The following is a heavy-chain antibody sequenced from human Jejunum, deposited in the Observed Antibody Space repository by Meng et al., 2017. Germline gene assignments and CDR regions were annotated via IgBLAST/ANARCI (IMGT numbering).Heavy chain of an antibody. CDR2: VFHSGTP. CDR3: ASRPVGIRTYYFDC. Sequence: VHLQQWGAGRLKPSETLYLISAVAGGSITSTKWWSWVRQTPGKGLEWIGEVFHSGTPNYNPSLMSRLTMSVDKSKNQFSLNLTSVTAADTAVYYCASRPVGIRTYYFDCWGQGTLVTVSS. V-gene: IGHV4-4*02. CDR1: GGSITSTKW. J-gene: IGHJ4*02. D-gene: IGHD2-21*01.